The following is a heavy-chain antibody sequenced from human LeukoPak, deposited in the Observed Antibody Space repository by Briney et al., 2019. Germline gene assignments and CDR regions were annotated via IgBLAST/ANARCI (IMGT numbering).Heavy chain of an antibody. V-gene: IGHV4-4*07. D-gene: IGHD5-24*01. CDR3: ARVEMATIDPYFDY. CDR1: GGSISSYY. CDR2: IYTSGST. J-gene: IGHJ4*02. Sequence: PSETLSLTCTVSGGSISSYYWSWIRQPAGKGLEWIGRIYTSGSTNYNPSLKSRVTMSVDTSKNQFSLKLSSVTAADTAVYYCARVEMATIDPYFDYWGQGTLVTVSS.